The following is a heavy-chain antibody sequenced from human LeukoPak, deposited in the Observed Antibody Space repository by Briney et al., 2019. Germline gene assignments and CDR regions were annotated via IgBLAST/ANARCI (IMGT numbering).Heavy chain of an antibody. CDR3: ARGNPAVTRTRYWYFDL. Sequence: ASVKVSCKASGYTFTGYYMHWVRQAPGQGLEWMGWINPNSGGTNYAQKFQGRVTMTRDTSISTAYMELSRLRSDDTAVYYCARGNPAVTRTRYWYFDLWGRGTLVTVSS. CDR2: INPNSGGT. CDR1: GYTFTGYY. D-gene: IGHD6-25*01. V-gene: IGHV1-2*02. J-gene: IGHJ2*01.